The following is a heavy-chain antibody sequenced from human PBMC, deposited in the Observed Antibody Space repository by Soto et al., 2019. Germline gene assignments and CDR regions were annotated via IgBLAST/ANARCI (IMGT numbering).Heavy chain of an antibody. CDR2: INYSGST. D-gene: IGHD4-17*01. CDR1: GVSISSYY. CDR3: GSGGTTVPPFDS. J-gene: IGHJ4*02. V-gene: IGHV4-59*01. Sequence: SETLSLTCSVSGVSISSYYWSWIRQPPGKGLEWIGYINYSGSTNSSPSLKSRVTMSVDTSKNQFSLKLRSVTAADTAVYYCGSGGTTVPPFDSWGQAPLVTVS.